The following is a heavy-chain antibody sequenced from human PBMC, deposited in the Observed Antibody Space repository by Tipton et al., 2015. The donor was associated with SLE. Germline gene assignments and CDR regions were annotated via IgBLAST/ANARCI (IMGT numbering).Heavy chain of an antibody. J-gene: IGHJ4*02. D-gene: IGHD3-9*01. CDR3: AKDPYDDILTGPVDY. CDR2: ISGSGGST. CDR1: GFTFSSYA. Sequence: GSLRLSCAASGFTFSSYAMSWVRQAPGKGLEWVSAISGSGGSTYYADSVKGRFTISRDNSKNTLYLQMNSLRAEDTAVYYCAKDPYDDILTGPVDYWGQGTLVTVSS. V-gene: IGHV3-23*01.